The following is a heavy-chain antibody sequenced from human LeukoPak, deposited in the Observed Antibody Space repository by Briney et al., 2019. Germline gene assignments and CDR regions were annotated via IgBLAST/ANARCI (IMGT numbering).Heavy chain of an antibody. J-gene: IGHJ6*03. D-gene: IGHD1-14*01. CDR1: GGSISSYY. CDR2: IYYSGST. Sequence: SETLSLTCTVSGGSISSYYWSWIRQPPGKGLEWIGYIYYSGSTNYNPSLKSRVTISVDTSKNQFSLKLSSVTAADTAVYYCTRHRRRYYYYYYYMDVWGKGTTVTVSS. V-gene: IGHV4-59*08. CDR3: TRHRRRYYYYYYYMDV.